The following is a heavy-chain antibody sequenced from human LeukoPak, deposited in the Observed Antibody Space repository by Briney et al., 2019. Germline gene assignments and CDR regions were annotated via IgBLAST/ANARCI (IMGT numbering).Heavy chain of an antibody. D-gene: IGHD6-13*01. CDR1: GFTFISHA. J-gene: IGHJ1*01. V-gene: IGHV3-23*01. Sequence: GGSLRLSCTVSGFTFISHAMSWVRQAPGKGLEWVSGISGSGGTTYYAESVKGRFTISRGNAKRTLYVQMNSLRAEDTAVYYCARDEPASRGSWFIQNWGQGTLVTVSS. CDR2: ISGSGGTT. CDR3: ARDEPASRGSWFIQN.